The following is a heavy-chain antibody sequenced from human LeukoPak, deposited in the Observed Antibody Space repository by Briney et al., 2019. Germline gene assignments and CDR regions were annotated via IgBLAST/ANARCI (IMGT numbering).Heavy chain of an antibody. CDR3: ARTPAWEPKGDGFDY. Sequence: ASVKVSCKASGYTFTSYDINWVRQATGQGVEGMGWMNPNSGNTGYAQKFQGRVTITRNTSISTAYMEPSSLRSEDTAVYYCARTPAWEPKGDGFDYWGQGTLVTVSS. J-gene: IGHJ4*02. CDR2: MNPNSGNT. D-gene: IGHD1-26*01. CDR1: GYTFTSYD. V-gene: IGHV1-8*03.